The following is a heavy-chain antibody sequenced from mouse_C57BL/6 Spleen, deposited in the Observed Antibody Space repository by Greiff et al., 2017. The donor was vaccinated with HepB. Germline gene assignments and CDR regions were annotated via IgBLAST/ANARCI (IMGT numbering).Heavy chain of an antibody. CDR3: ARGERAWCAY. J-gene: IGHJ3*01. Sequence: EVKVVESGGGLVKPGGSLKLSCAASGFTFSSYAMSWVRQTPEKRLEWVATISDGGSYTYYPDNVKGRFTISRDNAKNNLYLQMSHLKSEDTAMYYCARGERAWCAYWGQGTLVTVSA. CDR2: ISDGGSYT. CDR1: GFTFSSYA. V-gene: IGHV5-4*03.